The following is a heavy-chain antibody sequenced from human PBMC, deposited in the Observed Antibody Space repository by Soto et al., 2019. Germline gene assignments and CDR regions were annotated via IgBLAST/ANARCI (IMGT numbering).Heavy chain of an antibody. V-gene: IGHV4-39*01. CDR1: GGSISSSSYY. D-gene: IGHD6-13*01. CDR3: ARHQSHSSSYVDP. Sequence: QLQLQESGPGLVKPSETLSLTCTVSGGSISSSSYYWGWIRQPPGKGLEWIGSIYYSGSSYYNPSLQSRVTISVDTSKDQFSLKLSSVPAADTAVYYCARHQSHSSSYVDPWGQGTPVTVSS. J-gene: IGHJ5*02. CDR2: IYYSGSS.